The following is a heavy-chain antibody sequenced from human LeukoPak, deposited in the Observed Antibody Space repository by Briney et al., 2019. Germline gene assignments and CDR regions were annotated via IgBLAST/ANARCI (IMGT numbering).Heavy chain of an antibody. CDR2: ISSSGSTI. CDR3: ARDPYSGAYYEGYYYYYMDV. D-gene: IGHD1-26*01. Sequence: GGSLRLSCAASGFTFSSYEMNWVRQAPGRGLAWVSYISSSGSTIYYADSVKGRFTISRDNAKNSLYLQMNSLRAEDTAVYYCARDPYSGAYYEGYYYYYMDVWGKGTTVTVSS. CDR1: GFTFSSYE. J-gene: IGHJ6*03. V-gene: IGHV3-48*03.